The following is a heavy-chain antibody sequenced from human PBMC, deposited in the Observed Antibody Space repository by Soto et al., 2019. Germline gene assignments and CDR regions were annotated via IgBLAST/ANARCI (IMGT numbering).Heavy chain of an antibody. CDR1: GGSISSSSYY. D-gene: IGHD2-15*01. CDR2: IYYSGST. J-gene: IGHJ4*02. CDR3: ARHAVAEFDY. Sequence: QLQLQESGPGLVKPSETLSLTCTVSGGSISSSSYYWGWIRQPPGKGLEWIGSIYYSGSTYYHPSLRSRVTISVDTSKNQFSLKLSSVTAADTAVYYCARHAVAEFDYWGQGTLVTVSS. V-gene: IGHV4-39*01.